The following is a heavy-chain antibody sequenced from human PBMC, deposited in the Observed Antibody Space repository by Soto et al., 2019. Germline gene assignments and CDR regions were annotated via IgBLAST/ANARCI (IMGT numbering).Heavy chain of an antibody. V-gene: IGHV1-69*04. CDR3: ARDRYGDRTLTY. CDR2: IIPILGIA. J-gene: IGHJ4*02. CDR1: GYTFTSYG. Sequence: ASVKVSCKASGYTFTSYGISWVRQAPGQGLEWMGRIIPILGIANYAQKFQGRVTITADKSTSTAYMELSSLRSEDTAVYYCARDRYGDRTLTYWGQGTLVTVSS. D-gene: IGHD4-17*01.